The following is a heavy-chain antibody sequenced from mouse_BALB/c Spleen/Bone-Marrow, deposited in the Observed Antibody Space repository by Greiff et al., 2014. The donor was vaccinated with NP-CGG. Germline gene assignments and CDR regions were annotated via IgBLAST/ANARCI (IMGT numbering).Heavy chain of an antibody. CDR2: ISSGGSYT. J-gene: IGHJ3*01. D-gene: IGHD2-1*01. V-gene: IGHV5-6*01. CDR3: ASGVTTSFAY. CDR1: GFTFSSYG. Sequence: EVKLQESGGDLVKPGGSLKLSCAASGFTFSSYGMSWVRQTPDKRLEWVATISSGGSYTYYPDSVKGRFTISRDNAKNTLYLQMSSLKSEDTAMYYCASGVTTSFAYWGQGTLVTISA.